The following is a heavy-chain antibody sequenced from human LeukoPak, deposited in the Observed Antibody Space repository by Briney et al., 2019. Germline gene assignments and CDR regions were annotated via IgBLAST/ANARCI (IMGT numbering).Heavy chain of an antibody. Sequence: GGSQRLSCAASGFTFSSYGMHWVRQAPGKGLEWVAVIWYDGSNKYYADSVKGRFTISRDNSKNTLYLQMNSLRAEDTAVYYCASLYSSVDYWGQGTLVTVSS. J-gene: IGHJ4*02. CDR3: ASLYSSVDY. D-gene: IGHD3-16*01. V-gene: IGHV3-33*01. CDR1: GFTFSSYG. CDR2: IWYDGSNK.